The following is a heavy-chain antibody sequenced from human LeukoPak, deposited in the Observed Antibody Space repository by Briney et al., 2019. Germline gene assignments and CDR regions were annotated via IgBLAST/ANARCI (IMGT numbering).Heavy chain of an antibody. CDR2: ISGSGGST. CDR1: GFTFSSYA. CDR3: AKDTGYCSGGSCSDVGPWFDP. D-gene: IGHD2-15*01. J-gene: IGHJ5*02. V-gene: IGHV3-23*01. Sequence: PGGSLRLSCAASGFTFSSYAMSWVRQAPGKGLEWVSAISGSGGSTYYADSVKGRFTISRDNSKNTLYLQMNSLRAEDTAVYCCAKDTGYCSGGSCSDVGPWFDPWGQGTLVTVSS.